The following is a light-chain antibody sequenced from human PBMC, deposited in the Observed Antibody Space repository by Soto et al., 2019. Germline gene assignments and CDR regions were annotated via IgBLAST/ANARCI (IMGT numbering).Light chain of an antibody. J-gene: IGKJ1*01. V-gene: IGKV1-5*03. CDR3: RHYNSYLET. CDR1: QSISTW. Sequence: DIQMAQSPSTLSASVGDRVTITCRASQSISTWLAWYQQKPGRAPKLLIYMASTLESGVPSRFSGSGSGTEIALTISSLQPDDFATYYCRHYNSYLETFGQGTRVEIK. CDR2: MAS.